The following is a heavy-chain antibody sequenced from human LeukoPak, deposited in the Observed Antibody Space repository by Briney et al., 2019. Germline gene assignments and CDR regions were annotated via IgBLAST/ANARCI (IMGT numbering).Heavy chain of an antibody. V-gene: IGHV4-59*01. Sequence: PSETLSLTCTVSGGSISSYYWSWIRQPPGKGPEWIGYIYYSGSTNYNPSLKSRFTISVDTSKNQFSLKLSSVTAADTAVYYCASAPRRGPECDYWGQGTLVTVSS. CDR3: ASAPRRGPECDY. CDR1: GGSISSYY. J-gene: IGHJ4*02. D-gene: IGHD3-10*01. CDR2: IYYSGST.